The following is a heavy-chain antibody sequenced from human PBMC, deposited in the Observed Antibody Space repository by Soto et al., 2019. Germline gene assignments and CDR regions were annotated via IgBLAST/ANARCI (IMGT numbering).Heavy chain of an antibody. CDR2: ISSTGRTI. V-gene: IGHV3-11*01. J-gene: IGHJ4*02. CDR3: ARSYSSGWEFDY. D-gene: IGHD6-19*01. CDR1: GFTLSNYY. Sequence: GSLRLSCGASGFTLSNYYMSWIRQAPGKGLEWVSYISSTGRTIYYADSVKGRFTVSRDNAQNSLSLKLNSLRVEDTAVYYCARSYSSGWEFDYWGQGTQVTVSS.